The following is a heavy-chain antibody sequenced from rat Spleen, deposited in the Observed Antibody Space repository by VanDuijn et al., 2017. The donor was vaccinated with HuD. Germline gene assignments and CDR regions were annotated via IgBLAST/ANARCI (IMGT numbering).Heavy chain of an antibody. CDR2: MWSGGST. CDR1: GLSLTSNS. D-gene: IGHD1-4*01. Sequence: QVQLKESGPGLVQPSQTLSLTCTVSGLSLTSNSVSWIRQPPGKGLEWMGVMWSGGSTAYNSALKSRLSISRDTSKSQVFLKMNSLQTEDTATYYCARDENGYLYLWFAYWGQGTLVTVSS. CDR3: ARDENGYLYLWFAY. J-gene: IGHJ3*01. V-gene: IGHV2-47*01.